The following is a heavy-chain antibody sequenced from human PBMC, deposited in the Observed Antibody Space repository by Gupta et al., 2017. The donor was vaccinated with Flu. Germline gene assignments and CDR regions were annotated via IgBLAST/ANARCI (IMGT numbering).Heavy chain of an antibody. D-gene: IGHD1-26*01. Sequence: FSFSNSWMTWVRQAPGKGLEWVANIKEDGSVKNYVDSVKGRFTISRDNAKNSLFLQMDSLRVEDTAVYYCVRDRAYFRFDFWGQGTLVTVSS. J-gene: IGHJ4*02. CDR2: IKEDGSVK. V-gene: IGHV3-7*01. CDR1: FSFSNSW. CDR3: VRDRAYFRFDF.